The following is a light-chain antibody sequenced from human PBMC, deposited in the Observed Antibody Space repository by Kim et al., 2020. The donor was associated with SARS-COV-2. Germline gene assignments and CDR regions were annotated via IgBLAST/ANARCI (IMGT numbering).Light chain of an antibody. CDR2: VGTGGIVG. CDR3: GADHGTGSNFVI. CDR1: SGYSDYE. J-gene: IGLJ2*01. Sequence: LTCTLSSGYSDYEVDWYQQRPGKGPRFVMRVGTGGIVGSKGDGIPDRFSVLGSGLNRYLSIKNIQEEDESDYHCGADHGTGSNFVIFGGGTQLTVL. V-gene: IGLV9-49*03.